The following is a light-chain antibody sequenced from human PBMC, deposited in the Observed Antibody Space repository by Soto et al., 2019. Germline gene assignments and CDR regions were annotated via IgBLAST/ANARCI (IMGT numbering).Light chain of an antibody. CDR3: QYYNSLSVT. J-gene: IGKJ4*01. CDR2: DAS. CDR1: QDIGIY. V-gene: IGKV1-33*01. Sequence: DIQMTQSHSSLSASVGDRVTITCQASQDIGIYLHWYQQKPGKAPKLLIYDASNLEIGVPSRFSGSGSGTDFTLTISSLQPEDYATYYCQYYNSLSVTFGGGTKMEIK.